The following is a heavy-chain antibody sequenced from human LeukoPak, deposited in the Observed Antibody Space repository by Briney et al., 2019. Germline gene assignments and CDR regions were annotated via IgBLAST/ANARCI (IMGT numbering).Heavy chain of an antibody. V-gene: IGHV4-31*03. CDR1: GGSISSGGYY. J-gene: IGHJ3*02. CDR3: ARVEWEDSSGYYPDAFDI. CDR2: IYYSGST. Sequence: PSQTLSLTCTVSGGSISSGGYYWSWIRQHPGKGLEWIGYIYYSGSTYYNPSLKSRVTISVDTSKNQFSLKLSSVTAADTAVYYCARVEWEDSSGYYPDAFDIWGQGTMVTVSS. D-gene: IGHD3-22*01.